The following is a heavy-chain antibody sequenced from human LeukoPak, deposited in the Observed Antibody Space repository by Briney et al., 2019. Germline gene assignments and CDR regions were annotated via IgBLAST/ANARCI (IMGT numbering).Heavy chain of an antibody. D-gene: IGHD5-18*01. CDR3: AKASSSWIQLWFCFDY. CDR2: IGGSGGST. Sequence: RGGALLLSCSSSGLTLLSDPMSAVRQAPGKGVEGVQPIGGSGGSTYDADSVNSRFTICRDNFKNTQYLQMNSLRGEDPAVYYCAKASSSWIQLWFCFDYWGQGTLVTVSS. J-gene: IGHJ4*02. V-gene: IGHV3-23*01. CDR1: GLTLLSDP.